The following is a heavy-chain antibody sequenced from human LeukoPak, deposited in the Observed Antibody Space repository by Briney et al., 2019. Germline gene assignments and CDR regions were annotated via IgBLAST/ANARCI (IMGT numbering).Heavy chain of an antibody. Sequence: GGSLRLSCAASGFTFSSYEMNWVRQAPGKGLEWISYISSADTTKICADSVKGRFTISRDNAKNSLYLQMNSLRAEDTAVYYCARDYWFDPWGHGTLVTVSS. CDR3: ARDYWFDP. CDR1: GFTFSSYE. J-gene: IGHJ5*02. CDR2: ISSADTTK. V-gene: IGHV3-48*03.